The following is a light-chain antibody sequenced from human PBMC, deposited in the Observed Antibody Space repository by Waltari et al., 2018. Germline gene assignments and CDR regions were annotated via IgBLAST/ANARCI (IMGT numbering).Light chain of an antibody. CDR1: QGICSY. J-gene: IGKJ3*01. CDR3: LQHNSYPFT. Sequence: IQMTQSPSSLSASVGDTVTITCRARQGICSYLNWFQQKPGKAPKLLIYAATTLQSGVPSRFSGSGSGTEFTLTISSLQPEDFAAYYCLQHNSYPFTFGPGTKLDIK. V-gene: IGKV1-9*01. CDR2: AAT.